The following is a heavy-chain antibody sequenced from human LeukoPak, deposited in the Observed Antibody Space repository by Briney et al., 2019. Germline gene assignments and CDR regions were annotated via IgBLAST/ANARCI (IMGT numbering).Heavy chain of an antibody. Sequence: GGSLRLSCAASGFTFDDYAMHWVRQAPGKGLEWVSGISWNSGSIGYADSVKGRFTISRDNAKNSLYLQMNSLRTEDMALYYCAKDSSAWGYYFDYWGQGTLVTVSS. V-gene: IGHV3-9*03. CDR2: ISWNSGSI. CDR1: GFTFDDYA. J-gene: IGHJ4*02. D-gene: IGHD6-19*01. CDR3: AKDSSAWGYYFDY.